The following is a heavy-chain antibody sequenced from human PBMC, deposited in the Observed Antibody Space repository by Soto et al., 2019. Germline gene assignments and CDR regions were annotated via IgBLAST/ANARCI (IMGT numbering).Heavy chain of an antibody. CDR3: ARGGMVATPKYSSSWFGYYYYYMDV. V-gene: IGHV3-13*01. D-gene: IGHD6-13*01. J-gene: IGHJ6*03. CDR1: GFTFSSYD. CDR2: IGSSGAT. Sequence: GGSLRLSCAASGFTFSSYDMHWVRQATGKGLEWVSAIGSSGATYYSGSVKGRFTISREDAKNSLYLQMNSLRAGDTAVYYCARGGMVATPKYSSSWFGYYYYYMDVWGKGTTVTVSS.